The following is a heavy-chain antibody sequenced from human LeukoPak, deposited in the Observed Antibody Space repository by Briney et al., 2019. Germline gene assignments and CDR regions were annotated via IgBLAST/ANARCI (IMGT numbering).Heavy chain of an antibody. CDR2: IIPIFGTA. CDR1: GGTFSSYA. D-gene: IGHD5-18*01. J-gene: IGHJ6*02. V-gene: IGHV1-69*01. Sequence: GSSVKVSCKASGGTFSSYAISWVRQAPGQGLEWMGGIIPIFGTANYAQKFQGRVTITADESTSTAYMELSSLRSEDTAVYYCASPQDGRGYSYGYHYYGMDVWGQGTTVTVSS. CDR3: ASPQDGRGYSYGYHYYGMDV.